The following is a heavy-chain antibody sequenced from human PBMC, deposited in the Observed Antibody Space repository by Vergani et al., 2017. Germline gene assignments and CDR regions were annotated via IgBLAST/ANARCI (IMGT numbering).Heavy chain of an antibody. J-gene: IGHJ4*02. D-gene: IGHD3-22*01. V-gene: IGHV4-34*01. Sequence: QVQLQQWGAGLLKPSETLSLTCAVYGGSFSGYYWSWIRQPPGTGLEWIGEINHSRSTNYNPSLRLRVTISVDTSKNQFSLKLSSVTAADTAVYYCARGQGTDYYDSSGHAFDRDYWGQGTLVTVSS. CDR1: GGSFSGYY. CDR3: ARGQGTDYYDSSGHAFDRDY. CDR2: INHSRST.